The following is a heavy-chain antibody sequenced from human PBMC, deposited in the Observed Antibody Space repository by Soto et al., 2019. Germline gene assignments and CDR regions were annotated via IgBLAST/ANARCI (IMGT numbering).Heavy chain of an antibody. CDR1: GYAFTTYG. J-gene: IGHJ4*02. D-gene: IGHD1-1*01. CDR2: ISAHNGNT. CDR3: ARGRYGDY. Sequence: QVHLVQSGAEVKKPGDSVKVSCKGSGYAFTTYGITWVRQAPGQGLEWMGWISAHNGNTNYAQKLQGRVTVTRDTSTSTAYMELRCLRADDTAVYYCARGRYGDYWGQGALVTVSS. V-gene: IGHV1-18*01.